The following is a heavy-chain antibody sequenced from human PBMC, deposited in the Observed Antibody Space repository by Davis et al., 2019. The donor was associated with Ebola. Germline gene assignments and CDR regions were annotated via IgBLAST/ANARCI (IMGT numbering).Heavy chain of an antibody. CDR2: ISYDGSNK. J-gene: IGHJ6*02. D-gene: IGHD7-27*01. CDR1: GFTFSSYA. Sequence: PGGSLRLSCAASGFTFSSYAMHWVRQAPGKGLEWVAVISYDGSNKYYADSVKGRFTISRDNSKNTLYLQMNSLRAEDTAVYYCARDLKVWGRDYYYGMDVWGQGTTVTVSS. CDR3: ARDLKVWGRDYYYGMDV. V-gene: IGHV3-30-3*01.